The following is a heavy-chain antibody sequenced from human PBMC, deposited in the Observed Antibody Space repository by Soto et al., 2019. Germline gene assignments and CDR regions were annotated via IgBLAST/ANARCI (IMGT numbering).Heavy chain of an antibody. CDR3: ATDGGAEGFDS. Sequence: QVQLVQSGAELKKPGASVKVSCRASGHTLTSYYMHWVRQAPGQGLEWMGIIYPSGGTTKYARKLQGRLSMTRDTSPGTAYMELNSLRSEDTAVSSCATDGGAEGFDSWGQGTLVTVSS. J-gene: IGHJ4*02. CDR1: GHTLTSYY. D-gene: IGHD3-16*01. CDR2: IYPSGGTT. V-gene: IGHV1-46*01.